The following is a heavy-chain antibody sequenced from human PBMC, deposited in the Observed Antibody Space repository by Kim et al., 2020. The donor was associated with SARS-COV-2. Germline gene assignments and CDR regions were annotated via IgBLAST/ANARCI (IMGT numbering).Heavy chain of an antibody. CDR3: ARAVNYYDSSGYLVSYFDY. D-gene: IGHD3-22*01. Sequence: GRVTITRDTSASTAYMELSSLRSEDTAVYYCARAVNYYDSSGYLVSYFDYWGQGTLVTVSS. V-gene: IGHV1-3*01. J-gene: IGHJ4*02.